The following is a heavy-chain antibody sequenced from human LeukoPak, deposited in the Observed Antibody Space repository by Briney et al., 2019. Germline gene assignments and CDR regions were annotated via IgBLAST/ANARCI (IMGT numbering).Heavy chain of an antibody. J-gene: IGHJ4*02. Sequence: PSQTLSLTCTVSGGSINSGDYYWSWIRQPPGKGLEWIGRVYTSGNTLYNPSLKSRVAISIDRSKNQFSLKLTSVTAADTALYHCARGGTIFTFFDYWGQGIVVTVSS. CDR2: VYTSGNT. CDR1: GGSINSGDYY. V-gene: IGHV4-61*02. CDR3: ARGGTIFTFFDY. D-gene: IGHD5-24*01.